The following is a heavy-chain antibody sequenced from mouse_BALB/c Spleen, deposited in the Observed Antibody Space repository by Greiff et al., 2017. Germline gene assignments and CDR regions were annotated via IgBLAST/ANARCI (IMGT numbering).Heavy chain of an antibody. CDR1: GFTFSDYG. CDR2: ISNLAYSI. Sequence: EVQLVESGGGLVQPGGSRKLSCAASGFTFSDYGMAWVRQAPGKGPEWVAFISNLAYSIYYADTVTGRFTISRENAKNTLYLEMSSLRSEDTAMYYCARDKGGNYDAMDYWGQGTSVTVSS. V-gene: IGHV5-15*02. J-gene: IGHJ4*01. D-gene: IGHD1-1*02. CDR3: ARDKGGNYDAMDY.